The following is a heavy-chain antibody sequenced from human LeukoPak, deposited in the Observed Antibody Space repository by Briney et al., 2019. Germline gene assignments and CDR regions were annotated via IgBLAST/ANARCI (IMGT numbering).Heavy chain of an antibody. Sequence: ASVKVSCKASGYTFTSYGISWVRQAPGQGLQWMGWINTNTGNPTYAQGCTGRFVFSLDTSVSTAYLQISSLKAEDTAVYYCARGIGNERRVYWGQGTLVTVSS. V-gene: IGHV7-4-1*02. D-gene: IGHD1-1*01. J-gene: IGHJ4*02. CDR1: GYTFTSYG. CDR3: ARGIGNERRVY. CDR2: INTNTGNP.